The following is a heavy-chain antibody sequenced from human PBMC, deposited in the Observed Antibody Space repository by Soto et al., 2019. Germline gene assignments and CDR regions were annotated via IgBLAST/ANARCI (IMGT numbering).Heavy chain of an antibody. Sequence: SVKVSCKASGFPFTGSALQWVRQARGQRLEWIGWIVVGSGNTNYAQKFQERVTITRDMSTSTAYMELSSLRSEDTAVYYCAAGRELTFGRTVYGMDVWGQGTTVTVSS. V-gene: IGHV1-58*01. D-gene: IGHD4-17*01. CDR2: IVVGSGNT. CDR1: GFPFTGSA. CDR3: AAGRELTFGRTVYGMDV. J-gene: IGHJ6*02.